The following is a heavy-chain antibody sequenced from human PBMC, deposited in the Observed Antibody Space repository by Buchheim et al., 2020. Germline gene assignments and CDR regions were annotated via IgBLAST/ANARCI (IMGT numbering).Heavy chain of an antibody. J-gene: IGHJ4*02. V-gene: IGHV4-30-4*01. Sequence: QVQLQESGPGPVKPSQTLSLTCSVSGGSISSGDYYWSWIRQTPGKGLEWIGYIYHSGTTYYNSSLKSRLTMSIDTSKNQFFLKLTSVAATDSAVYYCARAHGYNYDAIDSWGQGTL. CDR2: IYHSGTT. CDR1: GGSISSGDYY. D-gene: IGHD5-18*01. CDR3: ARAHGYNYDAIDS.